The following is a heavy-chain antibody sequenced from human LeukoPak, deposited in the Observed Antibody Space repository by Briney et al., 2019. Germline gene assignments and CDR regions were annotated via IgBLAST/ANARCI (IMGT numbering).Heavy chain of an antibody. D-gene: IGHD2-15*01. V-gene: IGHV3-48*03. J-gene: IGHJ6*03. CDR2: ISSSGSSI. Sequence: PGGSLRLSCAASGFTFSSYEMNWVRQAPGKGLEWVSYISSSGSSIYYADSVKGRFTISRENAKNSLYLQMNSLRAKDTAVYYCARDRVVVGATWTYYYMDVWGKGTTVTVSS. CDR1: GFTFSSYE. CDR3: ARDRVVVGATWTYYYMDV.